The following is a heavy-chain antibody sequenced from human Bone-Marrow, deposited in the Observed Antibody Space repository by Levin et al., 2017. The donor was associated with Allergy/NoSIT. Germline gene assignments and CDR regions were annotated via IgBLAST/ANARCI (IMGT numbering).Heavy chain of an antibody. Sequence: GGSLRLSCAASGFTFSSYWMHWVRQAPGKGLVWVSRINSDGSSTSYADSVKGRFTISRDNAKNTLYLQMNSLRAEDTAVYYCERERIVVVPAAILTGDYYYYGMDGWGQGTTVTVSS. CDR3: ERERIVVVPAAILTGDYYYYGMDG. D-gene: IGHD2-2*02. CDR1: GFTFSSYW. V-gene: IGHV3-74*01. J-gene: IGHJ6*02. CDR2: INSDGSST.